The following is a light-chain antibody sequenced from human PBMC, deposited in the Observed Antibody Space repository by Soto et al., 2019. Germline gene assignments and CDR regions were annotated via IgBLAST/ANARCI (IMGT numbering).Light chain of an antibody. J-gene: IGLJ7*01. CDR1: SGHSSYA. V-gene: IGLV4-69*01. CDR3: QTWGTGIAV. Sequence: QLVLTQSPSASASLGASVELTCTLSSGHSSYAIAWHQQQPEKGPRYLMKVNRDGSHNKGDGIPDRFSGSSSGAERYLTISSLQSEDEADYYCQTWGTGIAVFGGGTQLTVL. CDR2: VNRDGSH.